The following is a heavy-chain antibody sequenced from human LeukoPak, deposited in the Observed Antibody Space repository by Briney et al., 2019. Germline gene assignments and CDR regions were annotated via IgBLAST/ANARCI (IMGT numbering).Heavy chain of an antibody. CDR2: ISGSGGST. Sequence: GGSLRLSCAASGFTFGSYAMSWVRQAPGKGLEWVSAISGSGGSTYYADSVKGRFTISRDNSKNTLYLQMNSLRAEDTAVYYCAKGMGSGWSAPIDYWGQGTLVTVSS. J-gene: IGHJ4*02. D-gene: IGHD6-19*01. CDR3: AKGMGSGWSAPIDY. V-gene: IGHV3-23*01. CDR1: GFTFGSYA.